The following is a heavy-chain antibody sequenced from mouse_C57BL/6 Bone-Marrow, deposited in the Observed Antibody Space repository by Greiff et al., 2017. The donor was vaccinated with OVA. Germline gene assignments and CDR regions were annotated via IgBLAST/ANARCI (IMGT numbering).Heavy chain of an antibody. CDR2: ISSGSSTI. D-gene: IGHD1-1*01. V-gene: IGHV5-17*01. J-gene: IGHJ2*01. CDR3: ARRTTVVATGDY. Sequence: DVKLVESGGGLVKPGGSLKLSCAASGFTFSDYGMHWVRQAPEKGLEWVAYISSGSSTIYYADTVKGRFTISRDNAKNTLFLQMTSLRSEDTAMYYCARRTTVVATGDYWGQGTTLTVSS. CDR1: GFTFSDYG.